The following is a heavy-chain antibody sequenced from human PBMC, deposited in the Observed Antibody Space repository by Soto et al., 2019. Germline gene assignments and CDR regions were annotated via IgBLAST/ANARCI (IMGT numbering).Heavy chain of an antibody. CDR2: ISSSSSYI. CDR3: ARVGQLGNWFDP. D-gene: IGHD6-6*01. CDR1: GFTFSSYS. Sequence: PGGSLRLSCAASGFTFSSYSMNWARQAPGRGLEWVSSISSSSSYIYYADSVKGRFTISRDNAKNSLYLQMNSLRAEDTAVYYCARVGQLGNWFDPWGQGNMVNVSS. J-gene: IGHJ5*02. V-gene: IGHV3-21*01.